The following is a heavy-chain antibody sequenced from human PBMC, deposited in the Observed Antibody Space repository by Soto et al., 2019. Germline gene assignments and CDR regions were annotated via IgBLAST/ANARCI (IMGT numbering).Heavy chain of an antibody. CDR1: GGSISSYX. V-gene: IGHV4-59*01. D-gene: IGHD5-12*01. CDR3: ARTDSGYDYRFDY. CDR2: IYYSGST. Sequence: QVQLQESGPGLVKPSETLSLTCTVSGGSISSYXXXXXXXXPGXGLEWIGYIYYSGSTNYNPSLKSRVTISVDTSKNQFSLKLSSVTAADTAVYYCARTDSGYDYRFDYWGQGTLVTVSS. J-gene: IGHJ4*02.